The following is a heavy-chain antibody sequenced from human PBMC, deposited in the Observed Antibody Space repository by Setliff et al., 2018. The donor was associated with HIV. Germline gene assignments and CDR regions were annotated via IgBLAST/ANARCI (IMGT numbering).Heavy chain of an antibody. J-gene: IGHJ5*02. CDR1: GGSISSGGYY. Sequence: PSETLSLTCTVSGGSISSGGYYWSWIRHHPGKGLEWIGYIHYSGNTYYNPSLKSRLTISVDTSKNQFSLNLSSVTAADTAVYYCARHSGVASPNWFDPWGQGTLVTVSS. V-gene: IGHV4-31*03. CDR2: IHYSGNT. CDR3: ARHSGVASPNWFDP. D-gene: IGHD3-10*01.